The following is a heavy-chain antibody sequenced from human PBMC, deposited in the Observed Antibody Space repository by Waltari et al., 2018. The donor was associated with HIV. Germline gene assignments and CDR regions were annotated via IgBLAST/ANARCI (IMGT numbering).Heavy chain of an antibody. D-gene: IGHD3-16*01. V-gene: IGHV4-39*01. CDR1: GGSIKSSSYY. J-gene: IGHJ4*02. CDR3: ARHGRMGGGTHRRYFDY. Sequence: QLQLQESGPGLVKPSETLSLTCSVSGGSIKSSSYYWGWVRQPPGKGLDWVGSIFYSGITYYNPSLKSRVTISVDTSKNQFSLRRTSVTAADTAVYYCARHGRMGGGTHRRYFDYWGQGTLVTVSS. CDR2: IFYSGIT.